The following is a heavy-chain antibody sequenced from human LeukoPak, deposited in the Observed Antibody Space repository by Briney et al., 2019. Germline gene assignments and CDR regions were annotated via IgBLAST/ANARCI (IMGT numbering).Heavy chain of an antibody. D-gene: IGHD5-24*01. CDR2: IYPGDSDA. Sequence: GESLKISCKTSGYSLTTYWIAWVRQMPGRGPECMGIIYPGDSDARYSPSFQGLVTFSVDKSISTAYLQWSSLKASDTAIYYCARRGDGYNYNWFDPWGQGTLVTVSS. CDR3: ARRGDGYNYNWFDP. V-gene: IGHV5-51*01. J-gene: IGHJ5*02. CDR1: GYSLTTYW.